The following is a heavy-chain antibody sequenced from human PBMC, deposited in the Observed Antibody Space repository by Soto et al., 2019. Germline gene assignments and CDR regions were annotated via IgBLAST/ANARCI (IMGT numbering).Heavy chain of an antibody. J-gene: IGHJ3*02. CDR2: IKQDGSEK. V-gene: IGHV3-7*01. CDR3: ARVRCSGGSCDDAFDI. D-gene: IGHD2-15*01. CDR1: GFTFSSYW. Sequence: GSLRLSCAASGFTFSSYWMSWVRQAPGKGLEWVANIKQDGSEKYYVDSVKGRFTISRDNAKNSLYLQMNSLRAEDTAVYYCARVRCSGGSCDDAFDIWGQGTMVTVSS.